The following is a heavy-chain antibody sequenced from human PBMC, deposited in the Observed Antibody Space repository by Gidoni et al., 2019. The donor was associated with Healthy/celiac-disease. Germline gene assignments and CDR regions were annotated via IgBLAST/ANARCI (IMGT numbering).Heavy chain of an antibody. Sequence: QVQLQESGPGLVKPSETLSLTCTVPGGSISSYYWSWIRQPPGKGLEWIGYIYYSGSTNYNPSLKSRVTISVDTSKNQFSLKLSSVTAADTAVYYCARGDSTVTTADYWGQGTLVTVSS. J-gene: IGHJ4*02. D-gene: IGHD4-17*01. CDR2: IYYSGST. CDR3: ARGDSTVTTADY. V-gene: IGHV4-59*01. CDR1: GGSISSYY.